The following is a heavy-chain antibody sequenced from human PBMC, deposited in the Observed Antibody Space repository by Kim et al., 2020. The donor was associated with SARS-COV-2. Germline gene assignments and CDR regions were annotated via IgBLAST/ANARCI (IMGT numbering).Heavy chain of an antibody. CDR1: GFTVSSSY. J-gene: IGHJ4*03. V-gene: IGHV3-53*01. CDR3: ARGKTDYFSGYF. CDR2: LYSGGST. D-gene: IGHD4-17*01. Sequence: GGSLRLSCAASGFTVSSSYMTWVRQTPGKGLECVSMLYSGGSTFYADSVKGRFTISRDDSKNTLYLQMSSLRVAATAVYYCARGKTDYFSGYF.